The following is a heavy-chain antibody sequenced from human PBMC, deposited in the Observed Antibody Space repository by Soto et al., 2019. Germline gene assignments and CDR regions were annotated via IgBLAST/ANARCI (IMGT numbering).Heavy chain of an antibody. Sequence: TLSLTCSVSGGSISTYYWGWIRQPPGKGLEWIGYIFYNGKTNYNPSLESRVSISVDTSKKQFSLRVSSVTAADTAVYYCTTDSYFTLKLVRFDYWGLGTLVTVSS. J-gene: IGHJ4*01. CDR3: TTDSYFTLKLVRFDY. V-gene: IGHV4-59*01. CDR2: IFYNGKT. CDR1: GGSISTYY. D-gene: IGHD3-22*01.